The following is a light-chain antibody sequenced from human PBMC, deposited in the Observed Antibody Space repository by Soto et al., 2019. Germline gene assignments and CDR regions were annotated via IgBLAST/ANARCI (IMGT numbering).Light chain of an antibody. J-gene: IGKJ4*01. Sequence: EIVLTQSPATLSLSPGEGATLSCRASQSAGSYLAWYQQKPGQAPRLLIYDTSNRATGIPARFSGSGSGTDFTLTISSLEPEDFAVYYCQQRSDSLTFGEGNKVEIK. CDR2: DTS. CDR3: QQRSDSLT. V-gene: IGKV3-11*01. CDR1: QSAGSY.